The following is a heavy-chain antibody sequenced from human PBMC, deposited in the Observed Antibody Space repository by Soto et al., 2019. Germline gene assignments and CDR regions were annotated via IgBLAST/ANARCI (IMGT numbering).Heavy chain of an antibody. V-gene: IGHV2-5*02. Sequence: QITLKESGPTLMKPTQTLTLTCTFSGFSLSTSGVGVGWIRQPPEKALEWLALIYWDVDKRYSLSLKSRLTITEDTSKSGVGLKMTNMDPVDTAGYYCAHKSSNYCGGMDVWGQGTTVTVSS. CDR2: IYWDVDK. D-gene: IGHD3-10*01. CDR1: GFSLSTSGVG. CDR3: AHKSSNYCGGMDV. J-gene: IGHJ6*02.